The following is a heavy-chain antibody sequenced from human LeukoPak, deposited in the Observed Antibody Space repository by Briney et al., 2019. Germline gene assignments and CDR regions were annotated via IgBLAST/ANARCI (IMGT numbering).Heavy chain of an antibody. Sequence: GGSLRLSCATSGFTFSSYAMSWVRQAPGNGLEWVSTVSGGGGSTWYADSVKGRFTISRDNSKNTLYLQMNSLRAEDTAVYYCATYVRGDFDYWGQGTLVTVSS. J-gene: IGHJ4*02. CDR2: VSGGGGST. CDR3: ATYVRGDFDY. D-gene: IGHD3-10*02. CDR1: GFTFSSYA. V-gene: IGHV3-23*01.